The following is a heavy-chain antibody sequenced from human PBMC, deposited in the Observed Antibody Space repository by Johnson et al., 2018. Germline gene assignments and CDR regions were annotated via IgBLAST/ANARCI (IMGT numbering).Heavy chain of an antibody. CDR3: ASRYYDSSGYFAYFQH. Sequence: VQLLESGGGLVQPGGSLRLSCAASGFTFSNYWMSWVRQAPGKGLEWVANIRQDGSEKYYVDSVKGRFTISRDNAKNSVYLQRNTLRAEDTAVYYCASRYYDSSGYFAYFQHWGQGTLVSVSS. V-gene: IGHV3-7*01. CDR2: IRQDGSEK. D-gene: IGHD3-22*01. CDR1: GFTFSNYW. J-gene: IGHJ1*01.